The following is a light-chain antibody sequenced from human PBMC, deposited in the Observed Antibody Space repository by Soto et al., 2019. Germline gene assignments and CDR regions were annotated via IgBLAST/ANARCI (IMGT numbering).Light chain of an antibody. J-gene: IGKJ1*01. CDR3: QQRHNWPRT. CDR2: NAS. V-gene: IGKV3-11*01. Sequence: EIVLTQSPSTLSLSPGERATISCRASQSVSKYLAWYQQKPGQAPRLLIYNASNRATGIPVRFSGSGSGTDFTLTISTLEAEDSAVYYCQQRHNWPRTFGQGTRVEI. CDR1: QSVSKY.